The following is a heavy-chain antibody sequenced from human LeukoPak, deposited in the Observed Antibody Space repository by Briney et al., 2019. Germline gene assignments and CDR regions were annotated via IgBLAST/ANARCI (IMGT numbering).Heavy chain of an antibody. D-gene: IGHD6-13*01. J-gene: IGHJ3*02. CDR3: ARQGMATAGSEVFDI. CDR1: GYTITTYW. CDR2: IYPTDSDT. Sequence: GESLKISCKGSGYTITTYWIGWVRQKPGKGLEWMGIIYPTDSDTRYSPSFQGQVTISVDKSISTAYLQWSSLKASDTAMYYCARQGMATAGSEVFDIWGQGTMVTVSS. V-gene: IGHV5-51*01.